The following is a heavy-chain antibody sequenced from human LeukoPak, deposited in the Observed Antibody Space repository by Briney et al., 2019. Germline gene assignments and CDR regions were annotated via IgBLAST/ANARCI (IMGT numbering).Heavy chain of an antibody. CDR1: GGSITSHY. V-gene: IGHV4-59*11. D-gene: IGHD1-26*01. CDR2: IYHSGST. CDR3: ARSGIVGASSSFDF. Sequence: SETLSLTCTVSGGSITSHYWSWIRQPPGKGLEWIGYIYHSGSTDYNPSLKSRVTLSVDTSKNQSSLHLSSVTAADTAFYYCARSGIVGASSSFDFWGQGILVTVSS. J-gene: IGHJ4*02.